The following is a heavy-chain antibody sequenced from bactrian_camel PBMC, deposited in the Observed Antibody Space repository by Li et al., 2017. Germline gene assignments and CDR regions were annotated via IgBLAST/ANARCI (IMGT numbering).Heavy chain of an antibody. Sequence: HVQLVESGGGSVQAGGSLRLSCEESGYTYMIYCMGWFRQAPGTERDGIAAIDNSDGSTRYADSVRGRVTISQDNAKNTLYLQMNSLKPEDTGLYFCAAGDTWYCLSDFRARNFAYWGQGTQ. CDR3: AAGDTWYCLSDFRARNFAY. V-gene: IGHV3S26*01. CDR2: IDNSDGST. J-gene: IGHJ6*01. D-gene: IGHD2*01. CDR1: GYTYMIYC.